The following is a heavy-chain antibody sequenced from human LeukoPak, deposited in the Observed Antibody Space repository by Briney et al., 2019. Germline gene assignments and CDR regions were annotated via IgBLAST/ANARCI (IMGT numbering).Heavy chain of an antibody. V-gene: IGHV4-39*01. D-gene: IGHD5-12*01. CDR3: ACGYSAYPAGY. J-gene: IGHJ4*02. CDR2: IYYSGST. Sequence: SETLSLTCTVSGGSISSSTYYWGWIRQPPGKGLEWIGSIYYSGSTYYNPPLKSRVTISVDTSKNQFSLKLSSVTAADTAVYYCACGYSAYPAGYWGQGTLVTISS. CDR1: GGSISSSTYY.